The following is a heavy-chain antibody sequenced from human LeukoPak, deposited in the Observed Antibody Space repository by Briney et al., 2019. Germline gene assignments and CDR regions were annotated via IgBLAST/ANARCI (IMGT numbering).Heavy chain of an antibody. Sequence: SETLSLACTVSGGSISSYYWSWLRQPAGKGLEWIGRIYTSGSTNYNPSLKSRVTMSVDTSKNQFSLKLSSVTAADTAVYYCARSSVRGVIYYMDVWGKGTTVTVSS. CDR2: IYTSGST. V-gene: IGHV4-4*07. D-gene: IGHD3-10*02. CDR1: GGSISSYY. CDR3: ARSSVRGVIYYMDV. J-gene: IGHJ6*03.